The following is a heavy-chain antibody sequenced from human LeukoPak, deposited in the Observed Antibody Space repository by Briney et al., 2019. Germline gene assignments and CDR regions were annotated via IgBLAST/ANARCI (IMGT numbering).Heavy chain of an antibody. CDR2: VYHIDST. V-gene: IGHV4-38-2*02. D-gene: IGHD4-11*01. CDR3: ASGQNLYT. Sequence: PSETLSLTCTLSGHSINNSSYWGWIRLVPGQGLEWIATVYHIDSTFYNPSLKSRVKISADASKNILSLTLTSVTAADTATYFCASGQNLYTWGQGILVVVSS. CDR1: GHSINNSSY. J-gene: IGHJ4*02.